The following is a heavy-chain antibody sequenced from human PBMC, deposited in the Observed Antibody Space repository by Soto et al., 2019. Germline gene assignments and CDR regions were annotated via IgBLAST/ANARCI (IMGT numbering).Heavy chain of an antibody. V-gene: IGHV2-5*02. Sequence: RPPLLNPPQTLTLTCTFCGFSFRTSGVGVGWIRQPPGKALEWLAHMFWDDDRRYSPSLKDRLTITKDTSKPRVVLTRTNVDTVDTGTYNCAQRRRGYAVVTPFKHWGPGIPVTVSS. CDR1: GFSFRTSGVG. CDR2: MFWDDDR. J-gene: IGHJ1*01. D-gene: IGHD3-22*01. CDR3: AQRRRGYAVVTPFKH.